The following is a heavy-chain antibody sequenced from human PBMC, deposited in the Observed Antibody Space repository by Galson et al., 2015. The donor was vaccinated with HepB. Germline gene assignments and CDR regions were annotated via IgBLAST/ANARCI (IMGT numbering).Heavy chain of an antibody. D-gene: IGHD3-10*01. CDR1: GYTFTSYG. V-gene: IGHV1-18*01. Sequence: SVKVSCKASGYTFTSYGISWVRQAPGQGLEWMGWISAYNGNTNYAQKLQGRVTMTTDTSTSTAYMELRSLRSDDTAVYYCARGREGEYYRDAFDIWGQGTMVTVSS. J-gene: IGHJ3*02. CDR2: ISAYNGNT. CDR3: ARGREGEYYRDAFDI.